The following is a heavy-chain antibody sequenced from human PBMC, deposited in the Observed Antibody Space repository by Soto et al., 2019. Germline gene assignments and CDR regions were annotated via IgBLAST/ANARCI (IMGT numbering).Heavy chain of an antibody. D-gene: IGHD2-2*01. Sequence: QVQLQESGPGLVKPSQTLSLTCTVSGGSISSGGYYWSWIRQHPGKGLEWIGYTHYSGTYYNPSLKSRASISGDTSKNQFSLKLGSVTAADTAVYYCARVGGDTTSSFDYWGQGTLGTVSS. CDR3: ARVGGDTTSSFDY. V-gene: IGHV4-31*03. CDR2: THYSGT. CDR1: GGSISSGGYY. J-gene: IGHJ4*02.